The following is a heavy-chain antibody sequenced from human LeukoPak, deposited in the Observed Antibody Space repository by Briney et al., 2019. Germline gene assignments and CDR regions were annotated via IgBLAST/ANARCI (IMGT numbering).Heavy chain of an antibody. CDR1: GFTFSSYA. D-gene: IGHD3-10*01. Sequence: SGGSLRLSCAASGFTFSSYAMHWVRQAPGKGLEYVSAISSNGGSTYYANSVKGRFTISRDNSKNTLYLQMGSLRAEDMAVYYCAARITMVRGEIYWGQGTLVTVSS. CDR2: ISSNGGST. V-gene: IGHV3-64*01. CDR3: AARITMVRGEIY. J-gene: IGHJ4*02.